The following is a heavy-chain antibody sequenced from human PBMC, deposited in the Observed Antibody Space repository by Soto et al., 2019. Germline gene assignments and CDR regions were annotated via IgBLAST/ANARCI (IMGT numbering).Heavy chain of an antibody. Sequence: ASVKVSCKTSGYTFTSFGVSWVRQAPGQGLEWMGWISGYNGKTKYAQTLQGRVTMTADTSTSTVYMELRGLRSDDTAVYFCARDKMIDDYGLGIYDYWGQGTTVTVYS. CDR1: GYTFTSFG. V-gene: IGHV1-18*04. CDR2: ISGYNGKT. D-gene: IGHD3-10*01. CDR3: ARDKMIDDYGLGIYDY. J-gene: IGHJ4*02.